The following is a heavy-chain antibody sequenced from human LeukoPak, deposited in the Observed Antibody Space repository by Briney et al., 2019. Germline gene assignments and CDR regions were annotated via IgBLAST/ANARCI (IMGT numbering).Heavy chain of an antibody. CDR2: IKEDGSEK. D-gene: IGHD3-9*01. J-gene: IGHJ4*02. CDR3: ARERTYYDIFTGYRFDY. CDR1: GFTFSNYL. Sequence: GGSLRLSCAASGFTFSNYLMSWVRQAPGKGLEWVANIKEDGSEKYFVDSVKGRFTISRDNAKNSLSLQMNSLRGEDTAVYYCARERTYYDIFTGYRFDYWGQGTLVTVSS. V-gene: IGHV3-7*04.